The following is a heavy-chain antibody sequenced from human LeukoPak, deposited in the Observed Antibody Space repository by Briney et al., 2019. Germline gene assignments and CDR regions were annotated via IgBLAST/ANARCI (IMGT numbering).Heavy chain of an antibody. D-gene: IGHD3-22*01. V-gene: IGHV1-2*02. J-gene: IGHJ3*02. Sequence: ASVKVSCKASGYTFTGYYMHWVRQAPGQGLEWMGWINPNSGGTNYAQKFQGRVTMTRDTSISTAYMELSRLRSDDTAVYYCARDSLIHDSSGYYFLDAFDIWGQGTMVTVSS. CDR3: ARDSLIHDSSGYYFLDAFDI. CDR2: INPNSGGT. CDR1: GYTFTGYY.